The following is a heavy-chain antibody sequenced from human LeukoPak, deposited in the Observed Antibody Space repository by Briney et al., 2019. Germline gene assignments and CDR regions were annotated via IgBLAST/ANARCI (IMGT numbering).Heavy chain of an antibody. V-gene: IGHV3-7*03. J-gene: IGHJ4*02. Sequence: PGGSLRLSCAVSGITFSSYWMSWFRQAPGEGLEWVANINQDGSQKFSVDSVKGRFTISRDNAKNSLSLQMNSLRVEDTAVYYCARDWFDGDYDRFDYWGQGTLVTVSS. CDR1: GITFSSYW. D-gene: IGHD4-17*01. CDR2: INQDGSQK. CDR3: ARDWFDGDYDRFDY.